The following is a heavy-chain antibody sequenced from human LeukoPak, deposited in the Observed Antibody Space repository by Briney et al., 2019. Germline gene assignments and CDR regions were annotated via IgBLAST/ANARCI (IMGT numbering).Heavy chain of an antibody. J-gene: IGHJ5*02. CDR3: AREANEEVTMIVVAREGGFDP. CDR1: GDSVSSNSAT. D-gene: IGHD3-22*01. Sequence: SQTLSLTCVISGDSVSSNSATWTWIRQSPSRGLEWLGRTYYRSKWYNDYAVSVKSRITINPDTSKNQFSLQLNSLTPEDTAVYYCAREANEEVTMIVVAREGGFDPWGQGTLVTVSS. V-gene: IGHV6-1*01. CDR2: TYYRSKWYN.